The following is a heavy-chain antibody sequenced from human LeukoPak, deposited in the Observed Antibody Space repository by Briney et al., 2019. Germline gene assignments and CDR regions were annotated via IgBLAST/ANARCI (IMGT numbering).Heavy chain of an antibody. CDR3: AKEGSGSYYLAFDY. CDR1: GFTFDDYA. D-gene: IGHD1-26*01. CDR2: VSWNSGSI. V-gene: IGHV3-9*01. J-gene: IGHJ4*02. Sequence: GRSLRPSCAASGFTFDDYATRWVRQAPGKGLEWVSGVSWNSGSIGYADSVKGRFTISRDNAKNSLYLQMNSLRAEDTALYYCAKEGSGSYYLAFDYWGQGTLVTVSS.